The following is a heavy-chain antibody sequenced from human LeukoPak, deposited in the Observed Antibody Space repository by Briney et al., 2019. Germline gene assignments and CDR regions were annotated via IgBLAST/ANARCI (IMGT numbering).Heavy chain of an antibody. CDR2: ISSSRSYI. V-gene: IGHV3-21*01. CDR3: ARFIAAPYYFDY. Sequence: GGSLRLSCEASGLILRTYHMNWVRQAPGKGLEWVSFISSSRSYIYYADSVKGRFTISRDNAKNSLYLQMNSLRAEDTAVYYCARFIAAPYYFDYWGRGTLVTVSS. D-gene: IGHD6-13*01. CDR1: GLILRTYH. J-gene: IGHJ4*02.